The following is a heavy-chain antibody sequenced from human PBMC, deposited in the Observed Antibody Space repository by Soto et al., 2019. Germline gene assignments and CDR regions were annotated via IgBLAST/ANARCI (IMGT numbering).Heavy chain of an antibody. CDR2: IYPGDSDT. D-gene: IGHD1-26*01. CDR1: GYSFTSYW. J-gene: IGHJ6*02. V-gene: IGHV5-51*01. CDR3: ASSVGAGDYYYGMDV. Sequence: SGESLKISCKGSGYSFTSYWIGWVRQMPGKGLEWMGIIYPGDSDTRYSPSFQGQVTISADKSISTAYLQWSSLKASDTAMYYCASSVGAGDYYYGMDVWGQGTTVTVSS.